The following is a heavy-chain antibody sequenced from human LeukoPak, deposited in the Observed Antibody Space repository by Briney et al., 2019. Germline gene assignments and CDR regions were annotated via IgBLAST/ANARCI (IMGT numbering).Heavy chain of an antibody. CDR3: ARDVLWFGESLIDY. Sequence: GGSLRLSCAASGFTFSSYGMHWVRQAPGKGLEWVAFIRYDGSNKYYADSVKGRFTISRDNSKNSLYLQMNSLRAEDTAVYYCARDVLWFGESLIDYWGQGTLVTVSS. CDR2: IRYDGSNK. J-gene: IGHJ4*02. V-gene: IGHV3-30*02. D-gene: IGHD3-10*01. CDR1: GFTFSSYG.